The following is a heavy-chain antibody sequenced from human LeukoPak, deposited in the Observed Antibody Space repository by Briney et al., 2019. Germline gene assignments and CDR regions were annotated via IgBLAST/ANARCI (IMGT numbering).Heavy chain of an antibody. V-gene: IGHV3-23*01. CDR1: GFTFSSYA. CDR3: AKEGDSSGWYVDN. J-gene: IGHJ4*02. Sequence: TGGSLRLSCAASGFTFSSYAMSWVRQAPGKGLEWVSTITGSGGSTYYADSVKGRFTISRDNSKNTLYLQMNSLRAEDTAVYYCAKEGDSSGWYVDNWGQGTLVTVSS. CDR2: ITGSGGST. D-gene: IGHD6-19*01.